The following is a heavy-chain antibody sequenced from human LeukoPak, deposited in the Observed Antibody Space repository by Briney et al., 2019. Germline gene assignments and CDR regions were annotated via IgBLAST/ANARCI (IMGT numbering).Heavy chain of an antibody. CDR1: GFTVSSNY. CDR2: IYSGGST. J-gene: IGHJ3*02. Sequence: GSLRLSCAASGFTVSSNYMSWVRQAPGKGLEWVSVIYSGGSTYYADSVKGRFTISRDNSKNTLYLQMNSLRAEDTAVYYCARGRTYSSGWYPGRGAFDIWGQGTMVTVSS. V-gene: IGHV3-53*01. D-gene: IGHD6-19*01. CDR3: ARGRTYSSGWYPGRGAFDI.